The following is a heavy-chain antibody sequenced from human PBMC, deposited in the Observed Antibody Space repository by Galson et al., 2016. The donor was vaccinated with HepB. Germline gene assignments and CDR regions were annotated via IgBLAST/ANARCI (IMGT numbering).Heavy chain of an antibody. CDR3: AKDPNGDYIGDYDS. D-gene: IGHD4-17*01. CDR2: ISGSGNSI. Sequence: SLRLSCAASGLTLSSYAVTWVRQAPGKGLEWVSTISGSGNSILYGDSVKGRFTISRDNSKNIVYLQMNSLRAEDTALYYCAKDPNGDYIGDYDSWGQGTLVTVSS. J-gene: IGHJ4*02. V-gene: IGHV3-23*01. CDR1: GLTLSSYA.